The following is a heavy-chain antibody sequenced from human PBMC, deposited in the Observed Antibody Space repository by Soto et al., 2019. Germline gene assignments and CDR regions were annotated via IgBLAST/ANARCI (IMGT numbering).Heavy chain of an antibody. Sequence: GGSLRLSCAASGFTFSSHAMNWVRQAPGKGLEWLSYITSTSSTKSYADSVKGRFTISRDNARNSLYLQMNSLRDEDTAVYYCARRITMVRGPYYYYALDVWGQGTTVTVSS. J-gene: IGHJ6*02. V-gene: IGHV3-48*02. CDR3: ARRITMVRGPYYYYALDV. CDR1: GFTFSSHA. D-gene: IGHD3-10*01. CDR2: ITSTSSTK.